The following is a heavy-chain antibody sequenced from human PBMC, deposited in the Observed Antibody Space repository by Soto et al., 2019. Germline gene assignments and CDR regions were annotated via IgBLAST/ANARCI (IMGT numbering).Heavy chain of an antibody. J-gene: IGHJ4*02. CDR2: ISGSGGST. CDR1: GFTFSSYA. Sequence: GGSLRLSCAASGFTFSSYAMSWVRQAPGKGLEWVSAISGSGGSTYYADSVKGRFTISRDNSKNTLYLQMNSLRAEDTAVYYCAKDPAYCGGDCYFAAYYFDYWGQGTLVTVSS. CDR3: AKDPAYCGGDCYFAAYYFDY. V-gene: IGHV3-23*01. D-gene: IGHD2-21*02.